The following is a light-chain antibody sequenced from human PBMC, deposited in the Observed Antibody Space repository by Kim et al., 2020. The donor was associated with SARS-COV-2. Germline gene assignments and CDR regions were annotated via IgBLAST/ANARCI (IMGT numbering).Light chain of an antibody. CDR3: NSRDSSGNHVV. CDR2: GKN. V-gene: IGLV3-19*01. Sequence: VERTVRITCQGASLRSYSASWYQQKPGPAPVLVLYGKNNRPSGIPDRFSGSSSGNTASLTITGAQAEAEADYYCNSRDSSGNHVVFGGGTQLTVL. J-gene: IGLJ2*01. CDR1: SLRSYS.